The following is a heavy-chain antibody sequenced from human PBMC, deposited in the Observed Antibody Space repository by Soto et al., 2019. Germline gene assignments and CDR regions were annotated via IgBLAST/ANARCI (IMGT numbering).Heavy chain of an antibody. D-gene: IGHD4-17*01. J-gene: IGHJ4*02. CDR3: ARISPLDGGYRAYYFDY. Sequence: SETLSLTCAVSGGSISSSNWWSWVRQPPGKGLEWIGEIYHSGSTNYNPSLKSRVTISVDKSKNQFSLKLSSVTAADTAVYYCARISPLDGGYRAYYFDYWGQGTLVTVSS. V-gene: IGHV4-4*02. CDR1: GGSISSSNW. CDR2: IYHSGST.